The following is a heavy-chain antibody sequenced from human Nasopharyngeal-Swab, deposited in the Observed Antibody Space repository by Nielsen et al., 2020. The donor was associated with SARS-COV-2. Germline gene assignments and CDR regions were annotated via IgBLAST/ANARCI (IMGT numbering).Heavy chain of an antibody. CDR3: ARVQYDYVWGSYRYYYYYMDV. CDR1: GYTFTSYG. D-gene: IGHD3-16*02. Sequence: ASVKVSCKASGYTFTSYGISWVRQAPGQGLEWMGWISAYNGNTNYAQKLQGRVTMTTDTSTSTAYMELRSLRSDDTAVYYCARVQYDYVWGSYRYYYYYMDVWGKGTTVNVSS. CDR2: ISAYNGNT. J-gene: IGHJ6*03. V-gene: IGHV1-18*04.